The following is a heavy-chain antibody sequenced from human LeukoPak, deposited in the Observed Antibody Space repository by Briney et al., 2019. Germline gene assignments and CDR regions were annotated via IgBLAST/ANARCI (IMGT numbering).Heavy chain of an antibody. Sequence: GGSLRLSCAASGFTFSSYAMSWVRQAPGKGLEWVSTISDRDGSTYYVGAVKGRFTISRDNTKNSLYLQMNSLRAEDTAVYYCTREGVDVFDIWGQGTMVTVSS. V-gene: IGHV3-23*01. D-gene: IGHD3-10*01. CDR2: ISDRDGST. J-gene: IGHJ3*02. CDR1: GFTFSSYA. CDR3: TREGVDVFDI.